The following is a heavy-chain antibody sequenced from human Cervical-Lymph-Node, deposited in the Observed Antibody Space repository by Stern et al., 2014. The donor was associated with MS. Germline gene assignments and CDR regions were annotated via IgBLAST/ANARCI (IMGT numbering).Heavy chain of an antibody. V-gene: IGHV3-9*01. CDR1: GFTFHDYA. J-gene: IGHJ6*02. CDR3: AKGTHYYDGSSMDV. D-gene: IGHD3-22*01. Sequence: EVHLVESGGGLVQPGRSLRLSCAASGFTFHDYAMHWVRQAPGKGLEWVSGISSNSAGIDYADSVKGRFTISRDNAKNSLYLQMNSLRAEDTALYYCAKGTHYYDGSSMDVWGQGTTVTVSS. CDR2: ISSNSAGI.